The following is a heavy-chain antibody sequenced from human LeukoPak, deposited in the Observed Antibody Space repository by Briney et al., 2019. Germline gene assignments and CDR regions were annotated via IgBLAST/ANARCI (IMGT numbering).Heavy chain of an antibody. D-gene: IGHD2-15*01. J-gene: IGHJ4*02. CDR2: SDPDAGQT. V-gene: IGHV1-24*01. CDR3: ATQVCRGNSCYSSLDF. Sequence: ASVKVSCKVSGYTFTELAMHWVRQAPGKGLEWLGGSDPDAGQTIYGQKFQGRLTMTEDTSTDTAFMDLSSLRSEDTAVYYCATQVCRGNSCYSSLDFWGQGTLVTVSS. CDR1: GYTFTELA.